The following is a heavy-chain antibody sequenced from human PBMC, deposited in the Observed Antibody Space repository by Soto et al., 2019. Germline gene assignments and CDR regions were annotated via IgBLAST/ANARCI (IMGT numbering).Heavy chain of an antibody. D-gene: IGHD7-27*01. V-gene: IGHV1-8*01. Sequence: QVQLVQSGAEVKKPGASVKVSCKASGYTFTSYDINWVRQAPGQGLEWMGWMNPHSGNTSYAQKCERRVPRARNTEICTAYSVLSSLRSEYTAGYCCAVLGFPPLGQGTLVTVSS. CDR2: MNPHSGNT. CDR1: GYTFTSYD. J-gene: IGHJ5*02. CDR3: AVLGFPP.